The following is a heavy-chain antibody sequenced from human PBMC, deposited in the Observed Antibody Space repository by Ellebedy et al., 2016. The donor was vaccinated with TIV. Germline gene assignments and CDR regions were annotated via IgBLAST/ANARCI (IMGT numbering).Heavy chain of an antibody. Sequence: GESLKISCAASGFTFSRYWMSWLRQAPGKGLEWVANIKQDGSEEYYLDSVKGRFTISRDNAKKSLYLQMNSLRSEDTAVYYCARGSGWIIDYWGQGTLVTVSS. J-gene: IGHJ4*02. D-gene: IGHD6-19*01. CDR2: IKQDGSEE. V-gene: IGHV3-7*04. CDR1: GFTFSRYW. CDR3: ARGSGWIIDY.